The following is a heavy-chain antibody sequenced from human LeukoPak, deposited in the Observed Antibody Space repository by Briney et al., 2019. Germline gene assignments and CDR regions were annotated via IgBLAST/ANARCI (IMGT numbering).Heavy chain of an antibody. V-gene: IGHV1-18*01. CDR1: GYTFTSYG. CDR3: ARDRDFDFWGGYFPFDY. Sequence: ASVKVSCKASGYTFTSYGISWVRQAPGQGLEWMGWISGYNGNTNYAQKLQGRVTMTTDTSTSTAYMELRSLRPDDTAVYYCARDRDFDFWGGYFPFDYWGQGTLVTVSS. CDR2: ISGYNGNT. D-gene: IGHD3-3*01. J-gene: IGHJ4*02.